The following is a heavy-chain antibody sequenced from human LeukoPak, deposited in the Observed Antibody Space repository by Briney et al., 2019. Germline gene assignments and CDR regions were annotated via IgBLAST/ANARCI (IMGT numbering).Heavy chain of an antibody. CDR2: INPNSGGT. D-gene: IGHD3-10*01. CDR1: GYTFTSYY. CDR3: AHAEGGGLWFWRAFDI. J-gene: IGHJ3*02. Sequence: GASVKVSCKASGYTFTSYYMHWVRQAPGQGLEWMGWINPNSGGTNYAQKFQGRVTMTRDTSISTAYMELSRLRSDDTAVYYCAHAEGGGLWFWRAFDIWGQGTMVTVSS. V-gene: IGHV1-2*02.